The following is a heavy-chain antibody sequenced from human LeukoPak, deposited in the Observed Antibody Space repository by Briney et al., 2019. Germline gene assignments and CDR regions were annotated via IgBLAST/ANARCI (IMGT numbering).Heavy chain of an antibody. V-gene: IGHV3-48*03. Sequence: GGSLRLSCAASGFTFSSYEMNWVRQAPGKGLEWVSYISSSGSTLYFADFVKGRFTISRDNAKNSLYLRMNSLRAEDTAVYYCAREYSSAWYDNWGQGTLVTVSS. D-gene: IGHD6-19*01. J-gene: IGHJ5*02. CDR1: GFTFSSYE. CDR3: AREYSSAWYDN. CDR2: ISSSGSTL.